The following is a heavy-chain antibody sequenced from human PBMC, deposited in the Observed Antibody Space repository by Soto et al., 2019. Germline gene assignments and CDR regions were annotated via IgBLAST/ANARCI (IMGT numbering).Heavy chain of an antibody. CDR1: GFTFSSYA. CDR3: AILDDDYYYGMDV. Sequence: EVQLLESGGGLVQPGGSLRLSCAASGFTFSSYAMSWVRQAPGKGLEWVSAISGSGGSTYYADSVKGRFTISRDNSKNTLYLQMNSLRAEDTVVYYCAILDDDYYYGMDVWGQGTTVTVSS. V-gene: IGHV3-23*01. J-gene: IGHJ6*02. D-gene: IGHD3-16*01. CDR2: ISGSGGST.